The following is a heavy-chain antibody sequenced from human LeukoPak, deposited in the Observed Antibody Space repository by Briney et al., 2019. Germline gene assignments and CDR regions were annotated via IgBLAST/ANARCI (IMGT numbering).Heavy chain of an antibody. J-gene: IGHJ4*02. CDR1: GGSISSYY. V-gene: IGHV4-59*01. CDR3: ARSAYYYGSGSSPADY. Sequence: SETLSLTCTVSGGSISSYYWSWIRQPPGKGLEWIGYIYYSGSTNYNPSLKSRVTISVDTSKNQFSLKLSSVTAADTAVYYCARSAYYYGSGSSPADYWGQGTLVTVSS. D-gene: IGHD3-10*01. CDR2: IYYSGST.